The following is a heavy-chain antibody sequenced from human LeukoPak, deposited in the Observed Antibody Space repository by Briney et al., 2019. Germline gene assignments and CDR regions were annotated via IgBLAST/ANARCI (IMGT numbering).Heavy chain of an antibody. J-gene: IGHJ4*02. Sequence: GASVKVSCKASGYTFTGYYMHWVRQAPGQGLEWMGWINPNSGGTNYAQKFQGRVTLTRDTSISTAHMELSRLKSDDTAVYYCARAGYNWNYDTSQFDNWGQGTLVTVSS. CDR3: ARAGYNWNYDTSQFDN. CDR2: INPNSGGT. CDR1: GYTFTGYY. D-gene: IGHD1-7*01. V-gene: IGHV1-2*02.